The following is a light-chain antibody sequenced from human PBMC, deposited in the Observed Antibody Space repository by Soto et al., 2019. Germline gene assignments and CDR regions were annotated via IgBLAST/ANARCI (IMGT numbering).Light chain of an antibody. Sequence: ESGIRQSPVAVSVSPGESGALSCRASQSVGRNCAWYQQRPGQAPRVLIYGTSTRATGVPARFSGSGSGTDFTLTISSLQSEDFAVYYCQQYNTWPYTFGQGTRLEI. CDR2: GTS. CDR3: QQYNTWPYT. CDR1: QSVGRN. J-gene: IGKJ2*01. V-gene: IGKV3-15*01.